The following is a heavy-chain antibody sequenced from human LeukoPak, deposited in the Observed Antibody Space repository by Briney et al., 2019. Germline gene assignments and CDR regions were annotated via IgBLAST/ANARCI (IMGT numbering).Heavy chain of an antibody. Sequence: GGSLRLSCAASGFTFSSYEMNWVRQAPGKGLEWVSYISSSGSTIYYADSVKGRFTISRDNAKNSLYLQMNSLRAEDTAVYYCARDAPGGRYFDWFSAFDIWGQGTMVTVSS. CDR1: GFTFSSYE. CDR3: ARDAPGGRYFDWFSAFDI. CDR2: ISSSGSTI. D-gene: IGHD3-9*01. V-gene: IGHV3-48*03. J-gene: IGHJ3*02.